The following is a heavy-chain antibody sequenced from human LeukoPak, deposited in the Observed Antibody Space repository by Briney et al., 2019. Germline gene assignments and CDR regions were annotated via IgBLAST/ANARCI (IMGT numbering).Heavy chain of an antibody. V-gene: IGHV4-34*01. CDR3: ARGGFGTVTTSKLVRGFDP. D-gene: IGHD4-11*01. CDR1: GGSFSCYY. Sequence: SETLSLTCAVYGGSFSCYYWSWIRQPPGKGPEWIGEINHSGSTNYNPSLKSRVTISVDTSKNQFSLKLSSVTAADTAVYYCARGGFGTVTTSKLVRGFDPWGQGTLVTVSS. CDR2: INHSGST. J-gene: IGHJ5*02.